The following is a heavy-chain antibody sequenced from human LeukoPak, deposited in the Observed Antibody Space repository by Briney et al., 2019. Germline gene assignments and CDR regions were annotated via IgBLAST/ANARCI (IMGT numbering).Heavy chain of an antibody. CDR3: ARDWYSSSWRVGAFDI. CDR1: GFTFSSYG. V-gene: IGHV3-33*01. J-gene: IGHJ3*02. Sequence: PGRSLRLSCAASGFTFSSYGMHWVRQAPGKGPEWVAVIWYDGSNKYYADSVKGRFTISRDNSKNTLYLQMNSLRAEDTAVYYCARDWYSSSWRVGAFDIWGQGTMVTVSS. CDR2: IWYDGSNK. D-gene: IGHD6-13*01.